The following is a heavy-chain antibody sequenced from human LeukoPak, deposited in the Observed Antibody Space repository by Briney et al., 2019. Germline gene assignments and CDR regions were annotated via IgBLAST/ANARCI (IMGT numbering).Heavy chain of an antibody. V-gene: IGHV1-18*01. J-gene: IGHJ4*02. CDR3: ARADSVWGSYHDY. CDR2: ISTYSGNT. Sequence: ASVKVSCKASGYAFINYGITWVRQAPGQGLEWMGWISTYSGNTNYAQKVPGRVTMTTDTSTSTAYMELKSLRSDDTAVYYCARADSVWGSYHDYWGQGTLVTVTS. CDR1: GYAFINYG. D-gene: IGHD3-16*01.